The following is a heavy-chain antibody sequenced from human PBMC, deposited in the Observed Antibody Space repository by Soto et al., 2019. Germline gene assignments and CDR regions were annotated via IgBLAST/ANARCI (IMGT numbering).Heavy chain of an antibody. V-gene: IGHV3-21*01. Sequence: ESGGGLVKPGGSLRLSCAASGFTFSSYSMNWVRQAPGKGLEWVSSISSSSSYIYYADSVKGRFTISRDNAKNSLYLQMNSLRAEDTAVYYCARVWGHSSSIIWFVPWGQGTLVTVSS. CDR3: ARVWGHSSSIIWFVP. CDR1: GFTFSSYS. J-gene: IGHJ5*02. CDR2: ISSSSSYI. D-gene: IGHD6-13*01.